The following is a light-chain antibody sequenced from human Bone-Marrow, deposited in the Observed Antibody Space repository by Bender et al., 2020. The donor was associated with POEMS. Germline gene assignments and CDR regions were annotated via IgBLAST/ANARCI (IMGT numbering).Light chain of an antibody. CDR3: SSYTRSSTYV. CDR2: SNY. CDR1: DSNFGGNN. V-gene: IGLV1-44*01. Sequence: QSVLTQPPSASGTPGQSVIISCSGTDSNFGGNNVNWYQHLPGTAPRLVVYSNYQRPSGVPDRFSGSKSGNTASLIISGLQAEDEADYYCSSYTRSSTYVFGPGTKVTVL. J-gene: IGLJ1*01.